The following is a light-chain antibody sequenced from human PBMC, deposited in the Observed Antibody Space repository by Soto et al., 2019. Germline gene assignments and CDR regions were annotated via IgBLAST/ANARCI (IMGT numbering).Light chain of an antibody. Sequence: EIVMTQAPATLSISPGERAPLSCRARQSVSSNLAWYQQKPGQAPRLLIYGASTRATGIPARFSGSGSGTEFTLTISSLQSEDFAVYYCQQYNNWPRTFGQGTKVDIK. J-gene: IGKJ1*01. CDR2: GAS. CDR3: QQYNNWPRT. V-gene: IGKV3-15*01. CDR1: QSVSSN.